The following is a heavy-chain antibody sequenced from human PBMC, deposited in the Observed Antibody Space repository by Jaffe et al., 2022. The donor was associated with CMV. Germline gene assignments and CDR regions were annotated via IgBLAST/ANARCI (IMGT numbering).Heavy chain of an antibody. J-gene: IGHJ2*01. D-gene: IGHD2-21*02. V-gene: IGHV4-59*01. CDR2: IYYSGST. CDR1: GGSISSYY. CDR3: ARCSGDSYAGYWYFDL. Sequence: QVQLQESGPGLVKPSETLSLTCTVSGGSISSYYWSWIRQPPGKGLEWIGYIYYSGSTNYNPSLKSRVTISVDTSKNQFSLKLSSVTAADTAVYYCARCSGDSYAGYWYFDLWGRGTLVTVSS.